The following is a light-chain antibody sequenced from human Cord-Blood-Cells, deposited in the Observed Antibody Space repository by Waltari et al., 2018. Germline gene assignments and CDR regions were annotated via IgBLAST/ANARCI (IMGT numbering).Light chain of an antibody. J-gene: IGKJ1*01. V-gene: IGKV4-1*01. Sequence: DIVMTHSRHFRAVYLGVRAIIHCKSSQSVLYSSNNKNYLAWYQQKPGQPPKLLIYWASTRESGVPDRFSGSGSGTDFTLTISSLQAEDVAVYYCQQYYSTWTFGQGTKVEIK. CDR3: QQYYSTWT. CDR1: QSVLYSSNNKNY. CDR2: WAS.